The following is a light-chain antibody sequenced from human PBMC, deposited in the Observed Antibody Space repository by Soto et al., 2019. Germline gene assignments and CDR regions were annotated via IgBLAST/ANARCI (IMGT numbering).Light chain of an antibody. Sequence: EIVLTQSPGTLSLSPGERATLSCRASQSVSSTYLTWYQQKPGQAPRLLIYDASSRATGIPDRFSGSGSGADFTLTINRLEPEDLAVYYCQHYGGSPPYTFGQGTKVDIK. V-gene: IGKV3-20*01. J-gene: IGKJ2*01. CDR3: QHYGGSPPYT. CDR1: QSVSSTY. CDR2: DAS.